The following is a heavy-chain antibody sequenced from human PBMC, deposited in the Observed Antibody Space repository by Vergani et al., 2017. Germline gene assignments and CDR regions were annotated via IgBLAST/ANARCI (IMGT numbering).Heavy chain of an antibody. J-gene: IGHJ3*02. D-gene: IGHD4-23*01. Sequence: QVQLVQSGAEVKKPGASVKVSCKASGYTFTSYGISWVRQAPGQGLEWMGWISAYNGNTNYAQKFQGRVTITADKSTSTAYMELSSLRSEDTAVYYCARDHGGARAFDIWGQGTMVTVSS. CDR3: ARDHGGARAFDI. V-gene: IGHV1-18*04. CDR2: ISAYNGNT. CDR1: GYTFTSYG.